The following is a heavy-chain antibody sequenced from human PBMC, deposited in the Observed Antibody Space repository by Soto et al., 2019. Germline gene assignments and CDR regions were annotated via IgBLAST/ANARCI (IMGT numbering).Heavy chain of an antibody. CDR3: AKDEAVAVYNAFDI. CDR1: AFTVSSHG. D-gene: IGHD6-19*01. V-gene: IGHV3-30*18. CDR2: ISYDGSNK. Sequence: PGGCLRLTWAAAAFTVSSHGMHQVRQAPGKGLEWVAVISYDGSNKYYTDCVKGRFTISRDNSKNTLYMQMNRLRDEDTAVYYCAKDEAVAVYNAFDIWG. J-gene: IGHJ3*02.